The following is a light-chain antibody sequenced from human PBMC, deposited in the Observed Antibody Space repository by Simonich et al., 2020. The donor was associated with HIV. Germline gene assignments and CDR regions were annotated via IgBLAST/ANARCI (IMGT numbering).Light chain of an antibody. CDR3: QQYNKWPPLT. V-gene: IGKV3-15*01. CDR2: DAS. J-gene: IGKJ4*01. Sequence: EIVLTQSPATLSLSPGERATLSCRASQSVSTYLAWYQQGPGQAPWLLIYDASTRATGIPARFSGSGSGTEFTLTISSLQSEDFAVYYCQQYNKWPPLTFGGGTKVEMK. CDR1: QSVSTY.